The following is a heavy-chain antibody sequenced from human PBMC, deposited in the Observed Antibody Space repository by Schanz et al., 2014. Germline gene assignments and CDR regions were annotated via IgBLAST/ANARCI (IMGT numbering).Heavy chain of an antibody. Sequence: VQLVESGGGLAQPGGSLRLSCAASGFTFSNYAMNWVRQAPGKGLEWVSTISGGGGGYRPYADSVKGRFTISRDNSINTLSLQMNSLSADDTAVYYCARDLAGGGNDVWGQGTLVTVSS. CDR1: GFTFSNYA. J-gene: IGHJ4*02. CDR2: ISGGGGGYR. CDR3: ARDLAGGGNDV. V-gene: IGHV3-23*04. D-gene: IGHD2-15*01.